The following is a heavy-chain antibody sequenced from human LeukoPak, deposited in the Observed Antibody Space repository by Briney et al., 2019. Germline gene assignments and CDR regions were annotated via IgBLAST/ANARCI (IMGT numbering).Heavy chain of an antibody. J-gene: IGHJ4*02. D-gene: IGHD3-10*01. V-gene: IGHV3-30*03. Sequence: GGSLRLSCAASGFTFSSYGMHWVRQAPGKGQEWVAVISYDGSNKYYADSVKGRFTISRDNSKNTLYLQMNSLRAEDTAVYYCATLRGFDYWGQGTLVTVSS. CDR3: ATLRGFDY. CDR2: ISYDGSNK. CDR1: GFTFSSYG.